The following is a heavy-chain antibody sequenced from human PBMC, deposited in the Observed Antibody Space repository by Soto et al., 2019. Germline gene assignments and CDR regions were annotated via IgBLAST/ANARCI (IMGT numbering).Heavy chain of an antibody. Sequence: ASVKLSCKASGYTLTSYAREWGRQAPGQRPEWMGWINAGSGDTKYSQRLQDRVTITTDTSASTAYMELSSLRSEDTAVYYCARSGGSGTTYYYYGLDVWGQGTAVTVSS. J-gene: IGHJ6*02. CDR3: ARSGGSGTTYYYYGLDV. V-gene: IGHV1-3*01. CDR1: GYTLTSYA. D-gene: IGHD3-10*01. CDR2: INAGSGDT.